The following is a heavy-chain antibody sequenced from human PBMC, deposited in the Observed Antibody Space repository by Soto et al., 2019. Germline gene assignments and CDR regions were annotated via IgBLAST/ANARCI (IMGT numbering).Heavy chain of an antibody. CDR3: AKAVRRGYGGNSDY. J-gene: IGHJ4*02. Sequence: EVQLVESGGGLVQPGRSLRLSCAASGFTFDDYAMHWVRQAPGKGLEWVSGISWNSGSIGYADSVKGRFTISRDNAKNSLYLQMNSLRAEDTALYYCAKAVRRGYGGNSDYWGQGTLVTVSS. V-gene: IGHV3-9*01. D-gene: IGHD2-15*01. CDR1: GFTFDDYA. CDR2: ISWNSGSI.